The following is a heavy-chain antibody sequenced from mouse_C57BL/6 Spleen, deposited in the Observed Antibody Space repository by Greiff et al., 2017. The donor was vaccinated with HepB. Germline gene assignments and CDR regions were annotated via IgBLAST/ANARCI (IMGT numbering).Heavy chain of an antibody. CDR1: GYTFTSYW. Sequence: VQLQQPGTELVKPGASVKLSCKASGYTFTSYWMHWVKQRPGQGLEWIGNINPSNGGTNYNEKFKSKATLTVDKSSSTAYMQLSSLTSEDSAVYYCARGGLRRDYAMDYWCQGTSVTVSS. D-gene: IGHD2-2*01. CDR2: INPSNGGT. V-gene: IGHV1-53*01. CDR3: ARGGLRRDYAMDY. J-gene: IGHJ4*01.